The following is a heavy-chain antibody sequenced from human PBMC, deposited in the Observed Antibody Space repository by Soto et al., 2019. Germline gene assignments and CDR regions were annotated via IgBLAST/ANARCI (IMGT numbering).Heavy chain of an antibody. J-gene: IGHJ4*02. CDR2: ISSNGGST. V-gene: IGHV3-64D*06. CDR1: GFTFSSYA. D-gene: IGHD2-15*01. Sequence: LRLSCSASGFTFSSYAMHWVRQAPGKGLEYVSAISSNGGSTYYADSVKGRFTISRDNSKNTLYLQMSSLRAEDTAVYYCVKAVASYCSGGSCYDYWGQGTLVTVSS. CDR3: VKAVASYCSGGSCYDY.